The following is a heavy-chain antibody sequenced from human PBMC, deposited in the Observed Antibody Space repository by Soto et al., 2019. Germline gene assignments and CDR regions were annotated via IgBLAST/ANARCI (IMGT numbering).Heavy chain of an antibody. CDR3: AGDGYSSSWYWFDP. CDR1: GYTFTSYG. J-gene: IGHJ5*02. CDR2: ISAYNGNT. D-gene: IGHD6-13*01. V-gene: IGHV1-18*01. Sequence: ASVKVSCKASGYTFTSYGISWVRQAPGQGLEWMGWISAYNGNTNYAQKLQGRVTMTTDTSTSTAYMELRSLRSDDTAVYYCAGDGYSSSWYWFDPWGQGTLVTVSS.